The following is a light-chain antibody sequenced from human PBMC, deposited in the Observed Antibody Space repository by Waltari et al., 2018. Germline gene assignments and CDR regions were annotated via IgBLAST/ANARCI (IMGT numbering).Light chain of an antibody. V-gene: IGKV3-11*01. Sequence: EIVLTQSPATLSLSPGERATLSCRASQSVSSYLAWYQQKPGQAPRLLIYDASNRATGIPARLSGSGSGTDFTLTISSLEPEDFAVYYCQQRSNWPRGFGQGTKLEIK. CDR2: DAS. CDR1: QSVSSY. CDR3: QQRSNWPRG. J-gene: IGKJ2*01.